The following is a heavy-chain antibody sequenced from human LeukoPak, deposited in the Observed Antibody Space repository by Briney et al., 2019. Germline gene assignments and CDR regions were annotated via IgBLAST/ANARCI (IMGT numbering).Heavy chain of an antibody. D-gene: IGHD3-22*01. Sequence: GGSLRLSCAASGFTFSSYGMHWVRQAPGKGLEWVAFIRYDGSNKYYADSVKGRFTISRDNSKNTLYLQMNSLGAEDTAVYYCAKEGYDSSGYYTLRYWGQGTLVTVSS. CDR1: GFTFSSYG. CDR2: IRYDGSNK. CDR3: AKEGYDSSGYYTLRY. V-gene: IGHV3-30*02. J-gene: IGHJ4*02.